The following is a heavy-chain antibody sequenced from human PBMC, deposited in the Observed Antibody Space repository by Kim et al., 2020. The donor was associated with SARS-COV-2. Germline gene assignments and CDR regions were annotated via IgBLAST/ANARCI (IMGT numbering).Heavy chain of an antibody. D-gene: IGHD3-22*01. Sequence: SETLSLTCAVYGGSFSGYYWTWIRQPPGKGLEWIGEINHSGSTNYNPSLKSRVTILLDTSNNQFYLKLSSVTAADTAVYYCARGNRPSSGYHSLDYWGQGTLVTVSS. V-gene: IGHV4-34*01. CDR1: GGSFSGYY. J-gene: IGHJ4*02. CDR3: ARGNRPSSGYHSLDY. CDR2: INHSGST.